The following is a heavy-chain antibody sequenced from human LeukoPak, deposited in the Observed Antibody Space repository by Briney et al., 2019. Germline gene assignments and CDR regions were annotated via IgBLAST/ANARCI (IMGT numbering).Heavy chain of an antibody. CDR2: MNPNSGGT. Sequence: ASVKVSCKASGYTFTGYYMHWVRQAPGQGLEWMGWMNPNSGGTNYAQKFQGRVTMTRDTSISTAYMELSRLRSDDTAVYYCARDSELPANFDYWGQGTLVTVSS. V-gene: IGHV1-2*02. J-gene: IGHJ4*02. CDR1: GYTFTGYY. CDR3: ARDSELPANFDY. D-gene: IGHD1-26*01.